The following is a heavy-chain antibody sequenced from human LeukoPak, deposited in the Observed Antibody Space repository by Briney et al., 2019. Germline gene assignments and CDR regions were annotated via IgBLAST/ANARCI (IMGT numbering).Heavy chain of an antibody. CDR2: VFYNGRT. V-gene: IGHV4-59*08. Sequence: SETLSLTCSVSGASISPYYWVWIRQPPGKGLEWIGYVFYNGRTSYNPSLKSRVTISADTSKNQFSLKMNSVTAADTAVYYCARQSGYDILTGYPVHFDYWGQGTLVTVSS. D-gene: IGHD3-9*01. J-gene: IGHJ4*02. CDR1: GASISPYY. CDR3: ARQSGYDILTGYPVHFDY.